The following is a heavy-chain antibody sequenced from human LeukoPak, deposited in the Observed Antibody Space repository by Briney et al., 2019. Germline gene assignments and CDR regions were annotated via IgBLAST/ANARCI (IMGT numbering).Heavy chain of an antibody. J-gene: IGHJ5*02. V-gene: IGHV4-59*01. D-gene: IGHD2-15*01. CDR3: ARGVVAARFWFDP. Sequence: SETLSLTCTVSGGSISSYYWSWIRQHPGKGLEWIGYIYYSGSTNYNPSLKSRVTISVDTSKNQFSLKLSSVTAADTAVYYCARGVVAARFWFDPWGQGTLVTVSS. CDR1: GGSISSYY. CDR2: IYYSGST.